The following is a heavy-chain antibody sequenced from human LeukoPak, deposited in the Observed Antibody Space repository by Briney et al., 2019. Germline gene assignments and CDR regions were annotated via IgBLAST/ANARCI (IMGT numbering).Heavy chain of an antibody. CDR1: GYTFTSYG. J-gene: IGHJ4*02. V-gene: IGHV1-18*01. D-gene: IGHD3-22*01. CDR2: ISAYNGNT. Sequence: ASVKVSCKASGYTFTSYGISWVRQASGQGLEWMGWISAYNGNTNYAQKLQGRVTMTTDTSTSTAYMELRSLRSDDTAVYYCARDRSLYDSSGYNYWGQGTLVTVSS. CDR3: ARDRSLYDSSGYNY.